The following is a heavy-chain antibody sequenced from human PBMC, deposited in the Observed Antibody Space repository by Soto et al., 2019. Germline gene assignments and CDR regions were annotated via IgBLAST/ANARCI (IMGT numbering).Heavy chain of an antibody. V-gene: IGHV1-18*04. J-gene: IGHJ5*02. CDR1: GSAFRGCY. CDR3: ARGNIAVAGTWWFDP. Sequence: ASGKVSCKASGSAFRGCYMHSLRQAPVQGLEWMGWISAYNGNTNYAQKLQGRVTMTTDTSTSTAYMELRSLRSDDTAVYYCARGNIAVAGTWWFDPWGQGTLVTVSS. CDR2: ISAYNGNT. D-gene: IGHD6-19*01.